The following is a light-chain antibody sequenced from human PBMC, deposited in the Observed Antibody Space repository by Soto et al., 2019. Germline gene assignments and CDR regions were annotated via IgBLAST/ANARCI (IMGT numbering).Light chain of an antibody. Sequence: DIQMTQSTSTLSESVGDSVTIACRASQRITTWLAWYQQKPGKAPKLLIYDASSLQSGVPSRFSGSGSGTEFTLTISSLQPDDVATYYCQQYDSHSSSTFGEGTKLE. V-gene: IGKV1-5*01. CDR1: QRITTW. CDR3: QQYDSHSSST. CDR2: DAS. J-gene: IGKJ2*01.